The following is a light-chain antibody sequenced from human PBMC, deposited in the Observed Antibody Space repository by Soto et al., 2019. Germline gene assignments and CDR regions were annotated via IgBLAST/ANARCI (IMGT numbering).Light chain of an antibody. J-gene: IGLJ2*01. CDR2: GNN. CDR3: QSDDRSLSASV. V-gene: IGLV1-40*01. Sequence: QLVLTQPPSVSGATGQRVTISCTGSSSSIGAVYEVHWYQQLPGTAPKLLIYGNNNRPSGVPDRFSGSKSGTSASLAITGRQADDVGGCYCQSDDRSLSASVFGGGTKLTVL. CDR1: SSSIGAVYE.